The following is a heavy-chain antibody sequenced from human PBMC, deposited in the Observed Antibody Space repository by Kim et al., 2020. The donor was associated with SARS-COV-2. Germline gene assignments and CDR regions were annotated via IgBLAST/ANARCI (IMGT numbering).Heavy chain of an antibody. J-gene: IGHJ4*02. V-gene: IGHV1-69*13. CDR3: VLEDNGSGSSTTRDY. CDR1: GGTFGSYV. CDR2: TIPVFGSP. Sequence: SVKVSCKASGGTFGSYVLSWVRQAPGQGLEWMGGTIPVFGSPSYPQKFLDRVIITADESSSTVYMELSSLVFEDTAIYYCVLEDNGSGSSTTRDYWPQG. D-gene: IGHD3-10*01.